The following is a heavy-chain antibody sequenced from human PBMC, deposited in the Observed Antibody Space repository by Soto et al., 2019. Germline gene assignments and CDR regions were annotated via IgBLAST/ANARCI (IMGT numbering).Heavy chain of an antibody. J-gene: IGHJ4*02. CDR2: INHSGST. CDR1: GGSFSGYY. CDR3: ARHPHEGRTDY. Sequence: QVQLQQWGAGLLKPSETLSLTCAVYGGSFSGYYWSWIRQPPGKGLEWIGEINHSGSTNYNPSLNSRITISVDPSKNQSSLKPSPVTAADTAVYYCARHPHEGRTDYWGQGTLVTVSS. V-gene: IGHV4-34*01.